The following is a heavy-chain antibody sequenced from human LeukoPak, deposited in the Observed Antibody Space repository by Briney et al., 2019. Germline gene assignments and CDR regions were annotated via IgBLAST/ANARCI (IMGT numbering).Heavy chain of an antibody. J-gene: IGHJ4*02. D-gene: IGHD6-19*01. CDR3: ARDLKRLTSGWITAASGDY. CDR2: INAYNGNT. Sequence: ASVKVSCKASGYTFTSYGISWVRQAPGQGLEWMGWINAYNGNTNYAQKLQGRVTMTTDTSTSTAYMELRSLRSDDTAVYYCARDLKRLTSGWITAASGDYWGQGTLVAVSS. CDR1: GYTFTSYG. V-gene: IGHV1-18*01.